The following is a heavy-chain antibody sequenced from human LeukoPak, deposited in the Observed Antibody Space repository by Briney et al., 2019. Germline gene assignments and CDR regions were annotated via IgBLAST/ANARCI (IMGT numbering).Heavy chain of an antibody. V-gene: IGHV3-30*02. Sequence: GGSLRLSCAASGFSFSTYGMHWVRQAPGKGLEWVAFTRYDGAYKYYADSVEGRFTISRDNSKSTLYLQMNSLRAEDTAVYYCARGNEGVSRELLGYWGQGTLVTVSS. CDR3: ARGNEGVSRELLGY. D-gene: IGHD1-26*01. CDR1: GFSFSTYG. CDR2: TRYDGAYK. J-gene: IGHJ4*02.